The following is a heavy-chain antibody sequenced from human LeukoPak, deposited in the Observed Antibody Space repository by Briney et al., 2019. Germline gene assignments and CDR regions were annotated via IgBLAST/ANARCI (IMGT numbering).Heavy chain of an antibody. V-gene: IGHV3-11*01. J-gene: IGHJ6*03. CDR3: ARAVVINFYYYYRDV. CDR1: GFTFSDYY. D-gene: IGHD2-21*01. Sequence: GGSLRLSCAASGFTFSDYYMSWIRQAPGKGLEWVSYISSSGSTIYYAVKGRFTISRDNAKNSLYLQMNSLRAEDTAFYYCARAVVINFYYYYRDVWGKGTTVTVSS. CDR2: ISSSGSTI.